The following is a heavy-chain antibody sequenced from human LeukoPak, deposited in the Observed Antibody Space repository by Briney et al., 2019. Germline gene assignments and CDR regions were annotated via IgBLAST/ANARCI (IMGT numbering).Heavy chain of an antibody. CDR2: IDPNSGGT. J-gene: IGHJ4*02. CDR1: GYTFTGSY. D-gene: IGHD3-10*01. V-gene: IGHV1-2*02. Sequence: ASVKVSCKASGYTFTGSYVHWVRQAPGQGLEWMGWIDPNSGGTKYAQKFQGRVTMTRDTSISTAYMGLSRLRSDDTAVYYCARDRGPYTGDYWGQGTLVTVSS. CDR3: ARDRGPYTGDY.